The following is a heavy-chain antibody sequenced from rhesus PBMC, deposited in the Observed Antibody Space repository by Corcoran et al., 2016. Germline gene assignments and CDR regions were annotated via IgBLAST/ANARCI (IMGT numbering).Heavy chain of an antibody. CDR1: GFTFSSYG. CDR3: ASCLSGSYYDY. V-gene: IGHV4S11*01. D-gene: IGHD1-44*02. CDR2: IYGSGSST. Sequence: VQLVETGGGLVQPGGSLKLSCAASGFTFSSYGMSWVRQAPGKGLEWIGYIYGSGSSTNYNPSLKSRVTLSVDTSKNQLSLKLSSVTAADTAVYYCASCLSGSYYDYWGQGVLVTVSS. J-gene: IGHJ4*01.